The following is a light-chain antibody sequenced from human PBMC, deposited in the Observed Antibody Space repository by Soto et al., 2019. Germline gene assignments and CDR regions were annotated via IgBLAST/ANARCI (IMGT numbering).Light chain of an antibody. Sequence: EIVMTQSPATLSVSPGESATLSCRASQNLSSGYLAWYQQKPGQAPRILIYAASSRATGIPDRFSGSGSGTDFSLTISRLEPEDFAVYYCQQYDTSPRTFGQGTKVDIK. CDR2: AAS. CDR3: QQYDTSPRT. V-gene: IGKV3-20*01. CDR1: QNLSSGY. J-gene: IGKJ1*01.